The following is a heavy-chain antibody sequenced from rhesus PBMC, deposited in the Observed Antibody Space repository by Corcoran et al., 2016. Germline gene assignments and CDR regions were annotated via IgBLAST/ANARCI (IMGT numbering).Heavy chain of an antibody. CDR2: IYGSGSST. CDR3: ASGRIVAGPFSAV. Sequence: QLQLQESGPGLVKPSETLSVTCAVSGGSISSFYWSWIRLAPGTGLDWIGYIYGSGSSTNNNPSLKSRVTLSVDTSKNQLSLKLISVTAADTAVYYCASGRIVAGPFSAVWGPGVLVTVSS. CDR1: GGSISSFY. V-gene: IGHV4-169*02. D-gene: IGHD6-13*01. J-gene: IGHJ5-1*01.